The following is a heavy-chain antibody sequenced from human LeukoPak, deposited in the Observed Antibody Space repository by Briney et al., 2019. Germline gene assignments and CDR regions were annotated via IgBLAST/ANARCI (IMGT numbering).Heavy chain of an antibody. CDR1: GRSISSYS. D-gene: IGHD2-2*01. Sequence: PSETLSLTCTVSGRSISSYSWSWIRQPPGKGLEWIGYIYYSGSTNYNPSLKSRVTISVGTSKNQFSLKLSSVTAADTAVYYCARLYCSSTSCHLDYWGQGTLVTVSS. J-gene: IGHJ4*02. CDR3: ARLYCSSTSCHLDY. CDR2: IYYSGST. V-gene: IGHV4-59*01.